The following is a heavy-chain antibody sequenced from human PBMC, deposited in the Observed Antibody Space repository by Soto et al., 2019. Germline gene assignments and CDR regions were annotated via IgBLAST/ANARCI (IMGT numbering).Heavy chain of an antibody. V-gene: IGHV3-33*01. CDR3: AREGGYYDSSAAYYLDY. Sequence: GGSLRLSCAASGFTFSSYGMHWVRQAPGKGLEWVAVIWYDGSNKYYADSVKGRFTISRDNSKNTLYLQMNSLRAEDTVVYYCAREGGYYDSSAAYYLDYWGQGTLVTVSS. CDR2: IWYDGSNK. D-gene: IGHD3-22*01. CDR1: GFTFSSYG. J-gene: IGHJ4*02.